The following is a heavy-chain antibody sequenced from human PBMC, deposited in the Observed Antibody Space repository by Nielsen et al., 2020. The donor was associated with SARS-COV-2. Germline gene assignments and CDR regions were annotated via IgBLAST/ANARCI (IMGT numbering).Heavy chain of an antibody. V-gene: IGHV3-30-3*01. CDR2: ISYDGSNK. Sequence: RSLKISCAASGFTFRNYAMHCVREAPGKGLEWVAVISYDGSNKYYADSVKGRFTISRDNSKNTLYLQMNSLRAEDTAVYYCARGSGWDYHYYMDVWGKGTTVTVSS. CDR3: ARGSGWDYHYYMDV. J-gene: IGHJ6*03. CDR1: GFTFRNYA. D-gene: IGHD6-19*01.